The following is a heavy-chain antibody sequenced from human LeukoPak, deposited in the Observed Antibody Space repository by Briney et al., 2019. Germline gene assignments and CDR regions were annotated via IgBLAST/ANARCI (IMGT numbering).Heavy chain of an antibody. V-gene: IGHV1-69*13. CDR1: GYTFTSYY. D-gene: IGHD3-10*01. J-gene: IGHJ4*02. CDR2: IIPIFGTA. Sequence: ASVKVSCKASGYTFTSYYMHWVRQAPGQGLEWMGGIIPIFGTANYAQKFQGRVTITADESTSTAYMELSSLRSEDTAVYYCARGGVLWFGELSRPKYFDYWGQGTLVTVSS. CDR3: ARGGVLWFGELSRPKYFDY.